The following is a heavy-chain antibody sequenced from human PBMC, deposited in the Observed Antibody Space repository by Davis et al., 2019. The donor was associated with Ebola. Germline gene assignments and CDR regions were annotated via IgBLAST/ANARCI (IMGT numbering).Heavy chain of an antibody. CDR1: GGSIGSHY. D-gene: IGHD2-8*02. Sequence: SETLSLTCTVSGGSIGSHYWSWIRQPAGKGLEWIGHIYTSGRTNYNPSLKSRVIISVDTSKNQFSLKLSSVTAADTAVYYCARAFCIGGICLMDYYGMDVWGQGTTVTVSS. CDR3: ARAFCIGGICLMDYYGMDV. V-gene: IGHV4-4*07. CDR2: IYTSGRT. J-gene: IGHJ6*02.